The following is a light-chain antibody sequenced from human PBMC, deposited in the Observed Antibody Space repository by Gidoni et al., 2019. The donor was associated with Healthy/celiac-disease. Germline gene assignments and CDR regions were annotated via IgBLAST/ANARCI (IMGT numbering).Light chain of an antibody. CDR1: NSGSKS. J-gene: IGLJ1*01. CDR3: QVWDSSSDHYV. CDR2: DDS. V-gene: IGLV3-21*02. Sequence: YVLTQPPSVSVAPGQTARITCLGNNSGSKSVHWYQQKPGQPPVLVVYDDSDRPSGIPARFSGSNSGNTATLTISRVEAEDEADYYCQVWDSSSDHYVFGTGTKVTVL.